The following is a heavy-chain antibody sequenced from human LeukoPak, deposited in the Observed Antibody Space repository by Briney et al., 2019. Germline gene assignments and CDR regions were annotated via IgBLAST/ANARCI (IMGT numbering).Heavy chain of an antibody. J-gene: IGHJ5*02. V-gene: IGHV1-69*13. CDR3: ARDRPGRYCSSTRCCMASPFDP. CDR1: GGTFSSYA. CDR2: IIPIFGTS. D-gene: IGHD2-2*01. Sequence: GASVKVSCKASGGTFSSYAINWVRQAPGQGLEWMGGIIPIFGTSNYAQKFQGRVTITADEFTSTAYMELSSLRSEDTAVYYCARDRPGRYCSSTRCCMASPFDPWGQGTLVTVSS.